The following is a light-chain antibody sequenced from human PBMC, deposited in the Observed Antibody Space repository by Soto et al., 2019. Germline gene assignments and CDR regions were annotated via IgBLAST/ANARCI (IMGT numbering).Light chain of an antibody. CDR1: NSDVGTYNY. Sequence: QSALTQPRSVSGSPGQSVTISCTGSNSDVGTYNYVSWYQQHPGKAPKLIIYDVTKRPSGVPDRFSGSKSGNTASLIISGLQSEDEADYYCSSYTSSSPYVFGTGTKVTVL. CDR3: SSYTSSSPYV. CDR2: DVT. J-gene: IGLJ1*01. V-gene: IGLV2-11*01.